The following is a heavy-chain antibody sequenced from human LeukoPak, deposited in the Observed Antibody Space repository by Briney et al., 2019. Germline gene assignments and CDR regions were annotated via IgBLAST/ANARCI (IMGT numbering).Heavy chain of an antibody. J-gene: IGHJ5*02. V-gene: IGHV4-31*03. D-gene: IGHD3-9*01. CDR1: GGSISSGGYY. CDR2: IYYSGST. CDR3: ARHPYDILDWFDP. Sequence: SETLSLTCTVSGGSISSGGYYWSWIRQHPGKGLEWIGYIYYSGSTYYNPSLKSRVTISVDTSKNQFSLKLSSVTAADTAVYYRARHPYDILDWFDPWGQGTLVTVSS.